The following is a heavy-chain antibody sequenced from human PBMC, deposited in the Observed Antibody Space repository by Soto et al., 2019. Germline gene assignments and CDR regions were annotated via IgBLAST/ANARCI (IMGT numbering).Heavy chain of an antibody. V-gene: IGHV3-23*01. CDR3: ARTDKYNPQSSGWANRFDY. Sequence: EVQLLESGGDLVQPGGSLRLSCAASGFIFSNYAMTWVRQAPGKGPEWVSTFTSGGSTYYRDTVKGRFTISRDNSKNTLYLQMNSLTAEDTAVYYCARTDKYNPQSSGWANRFDYWGQGTLVTVSS. CDR1: GFIFSNYA. D-gene: IGHD6-19*01. CDR2: FTSGGST. J-gene: IGHJ4*02.